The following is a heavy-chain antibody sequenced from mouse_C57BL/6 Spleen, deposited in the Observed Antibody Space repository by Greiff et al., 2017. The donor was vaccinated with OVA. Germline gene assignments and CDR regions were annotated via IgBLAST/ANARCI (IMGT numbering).Heavy chain of an antibody. CDR1: GFSLTSYG. J-gene: IGHJ4*01. D-gene: IGHD2-1*01. Sequence: QVQLKESGPGLVQPSQSLSITCTVSGFSLTSYGVHWVRQSPGKGLEWLGVIWSGGSTVYNAAFISRLSISKDNSKSQVFFKMNSLQADDTAIYYCARKEDGNYVYAMDYWGQGTSVTVSS. CDR2: IWSGGST. V-gene: IGHV2-2*01. CDR3: ARKEDGNYVYAMDY.